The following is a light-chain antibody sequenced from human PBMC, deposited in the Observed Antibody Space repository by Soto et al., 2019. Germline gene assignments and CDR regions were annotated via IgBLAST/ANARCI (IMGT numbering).Light chain of an antibody. CDR1: SSNIARNY. Sequence: QSVLTQPPSVYAAPGQKVTISCSGSSSNIARNYVSWYQQLPGTAPKLLIYDNNKRPSGIPDRFSGSKSGTSATLGITGLQTGDEADYYCGTWDSSLSAYVFGTGTKVTVL. CDR2: DNN. J-gene: IGLJ1*01. V-gene: IGLV1-51*01. CDR3: GTWDSSLSAYV.